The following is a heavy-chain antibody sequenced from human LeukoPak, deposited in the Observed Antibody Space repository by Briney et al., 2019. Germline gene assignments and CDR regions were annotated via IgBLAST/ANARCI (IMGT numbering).Heavy chain of an antibody. V-gene: IGHV4-34*01. Sequence: SETLSLTCAVYGGSFSGYYWSWIRQPPGKGLEWIGEINHSGSTNYNPSLKSRVTISVDTSKNQFSLKLSSVTAADTAVYYCARGRQLRYFDWLERQFDYWGQGALVTVSS. D-gene: IGHD3-9*01. CDR2: INHSGST. CDR1: GGSFSGYY. CDR3: ARGRQLRYFDWLERQFDY. J-gene: IGHJ4*02.